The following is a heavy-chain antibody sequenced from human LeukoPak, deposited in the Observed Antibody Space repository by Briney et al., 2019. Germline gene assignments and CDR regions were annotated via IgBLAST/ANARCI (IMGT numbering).Heavy chain of an antibody. CDR2: IYYSGST. J-gene: IGHJ4*02. CDR3: ARAIVGATWVFDY. Sequence: SETLSLTCTVSGGSTSSYYWSWIRQPPGKGLEWIGYIYYSGSTNYNPSLKSRVTISVDTSKNQFSLKLSSVTAADTAVYYCARAIVGATWVFDYWGQGTLVTVSS. D-gene: IGHD1-26*01. V-gene: IGHV4-59*01. CDR1: GGSTSSYY.